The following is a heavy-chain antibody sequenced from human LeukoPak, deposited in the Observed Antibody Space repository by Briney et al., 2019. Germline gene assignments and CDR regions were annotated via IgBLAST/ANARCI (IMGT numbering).Heavy chain of an antibody. J-gene: IGHJ3*02. D-gene: IGHD1-26*01. V-gene: IGHV1-18*01. CDR3: ARVADSGSLWESFDI. CDR1: GYTFNTYG. CDR2: ISPYNGNT. Sequence: GASVKVSCKPYGYTFNTYGITWVRQAPGQGLEWMGWISPYNGNTNYAQKFQGRVTMTTDTSTSTAYMELRSLRSEDTAVYYCARVADSGSLWESFDIWGQGTMVTVSS.